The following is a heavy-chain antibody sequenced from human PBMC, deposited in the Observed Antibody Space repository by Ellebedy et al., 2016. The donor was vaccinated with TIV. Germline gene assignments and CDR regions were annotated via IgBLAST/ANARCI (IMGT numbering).Heavy chain of an antibody. Sequence: SETLSLXXTVSGGSISTYYWSWIRQPPGKGLEWIGYIYYSGSTNYNPSLKSRVTISADTPRNQFSLMLSSVTAADTAVYYCARQGYGFGKLFVLGWLDPWGQGTLVSVSS. V-gene: IGHV4-59*08. D-gene: IGHD3-10*01. CDR2: IYYSGST. CDR3: ARQGYGFGKLFVLGWLDP. CDR1: GGSISTYY. J-gene: IGHJ5*02.